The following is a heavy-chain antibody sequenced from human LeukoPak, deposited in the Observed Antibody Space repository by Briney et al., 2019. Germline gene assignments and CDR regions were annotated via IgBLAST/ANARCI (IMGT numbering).Heavy chain of an antibody. Sequence: GGSLRLSCAASGFTFSDYYMSWISQAPGKGLEWISYISGSGGIIYYADSVKGRFTISRDNAKNSLFLQMNSLRAEDTAVYYCARGSRNNWFDPWGQGTLVTVSS. J-gene: IGHJ5*02. CDR1: GFTFSDYY. D-gene: IGHD1-26*01. CDR2: ISGSGGII. CDR3: ARGSRNNWFDP. V-gene: IGHV3-11*01.